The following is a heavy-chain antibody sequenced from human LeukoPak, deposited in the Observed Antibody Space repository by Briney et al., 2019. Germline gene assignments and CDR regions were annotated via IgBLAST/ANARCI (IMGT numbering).Heavy chain of an antibody. CDR1: GGSINSYY. V-gene: IGHV4-59*01. J-gene: IGHJ5*02. CDR2: IYYSGST. CDR3: ARARDGHINNWFDP. D-gene: IGHD5-24*01. Sequence: SETLSLTCTVSGGSINSYYWSWIRQPPGKGLEWIGYIYYSGSTKYNPSLKSRVTISVDTSENQFSLKMSSVTAADTAVYYCARARDGHINNWFDPWGQGTLVTVSS.